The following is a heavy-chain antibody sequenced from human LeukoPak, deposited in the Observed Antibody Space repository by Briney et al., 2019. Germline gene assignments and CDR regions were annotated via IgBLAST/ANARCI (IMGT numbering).Heavy chain of an antibody. D-gene: IGHD2-8*02. CDR1: GYSVSSYW. Sequence: GESLQISCKGSGYSVSSYWISWVRQMPGKGLEWMGRIDPGDSFTKYRPSLEGRVTISADESLSTVYLQWSSLKASDTAIYYCARDGGGVSSWVSHWGQGTLVTVSS. V-gene: IGHV5-10-1*01. CDR3: ARDGGGVSSWVSH. J-gene: IGHJ4*02. CDR2: IDPGDSFT.